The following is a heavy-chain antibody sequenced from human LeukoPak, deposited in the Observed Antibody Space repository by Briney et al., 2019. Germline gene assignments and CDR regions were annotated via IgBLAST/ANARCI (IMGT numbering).Heavy chain of an antibody. D-gene: IGHD4-17*01. CDR1: GFTFSDFG. V-gene: IGHV3-23*01. CDR2: IGGGGGSI. Sequence: PGGSLRLSCEVSGFTFSDFGMNWVRQAPGKGLEWVSVIGGGGGSIYYADSEKGRFTISRDNSKNTLYVQMHSLRAEDTAVYYCAKGLDYGDYVFDYWGQGTLVTVSS. J-gene: IGHJ4*02. CDR3: AKGLDYGDYVFDY.